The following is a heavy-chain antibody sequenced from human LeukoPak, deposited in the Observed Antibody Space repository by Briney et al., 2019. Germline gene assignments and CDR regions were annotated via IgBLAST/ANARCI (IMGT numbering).Heavy chain of an antibody. Sequence: SETLSLTCTVSGGSVSSGSYYWSWIRKPPGKGLEWIGYIYYSGSTNYNPSLKSRVTISVDTSKNQFSLKLSSVTAADTAVYYCARVRPGVAATFYDYWGQGTLVTVSS. V-gene: IGHV4-61*01. CDR1: GGSVSSGSYY. CDR3: ARVRPGVAATFYDY. CDR2: IYYSGST. D-gene: IGHD2-15*01. J-gene: IGHJ4*02.